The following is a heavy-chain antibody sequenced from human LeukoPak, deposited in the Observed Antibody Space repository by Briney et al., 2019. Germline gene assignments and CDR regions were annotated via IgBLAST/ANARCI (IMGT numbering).Heavy chain of an antibody. CDR1: GFTFTNFE. J-gene: IGHJ3*02. D-gene: IGHD3-16*01. CDR2: ISYSGSTT. CDR3: ARDDVLDAFDI. Sequence: GGSLRLSCAASGFTFTNFEMNWVRQAPGKGLEWVSYISYSGSTTSYADSVKGRFTISRDNAKNSLYLQMNSLRAEDTAVYYCARDDVLDAFDIWGQGTMVTVSS. V-gene: IGHV3-48*03.